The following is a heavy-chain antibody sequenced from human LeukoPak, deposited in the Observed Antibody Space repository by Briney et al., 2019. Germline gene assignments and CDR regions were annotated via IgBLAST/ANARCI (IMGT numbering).Heavy chain of an antibody. CDR1: GYTFTGYY. V-gene: IGHV1-2*02. CDR3: ARFAMAGDVSGSYYTYFHH. D-gene: IGHD3-10*01. CDR2: INPNSGGT. Sequence: ASVKVSCKASGYTFTGYYIHWVRQAPGQGLQWMGWINPNSGGTSYAQKFQDRVTMTRDTSISTAYMELSRLTSDDTAVYYCARFAMAGDVSGSYYTYFHHWGQGTLVTVSS. J-gene: IGHJ1*01.